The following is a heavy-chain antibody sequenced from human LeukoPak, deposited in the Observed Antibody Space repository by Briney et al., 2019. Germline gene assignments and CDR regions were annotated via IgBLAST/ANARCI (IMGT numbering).Heavy chain of an antibody. CDR3: AREGSGSYSGSMDY. CDR2: ISGSGGST. CDR1: GFTFSSYA. D-gene: IGHD1-26*01. J-gene: IGHJ4*02. Sequence: QPGGSLRPSCAASGFTFSSYAMSWVRQAPGKGLEWVSAISGSGGSTYYADSVKGRFTISRDNSKNTLYLQMNSLRAEDTAVYYCAREGSGSYSGSMDYWGQGTLVTVSS. V-gene: IGHV3-23*01.